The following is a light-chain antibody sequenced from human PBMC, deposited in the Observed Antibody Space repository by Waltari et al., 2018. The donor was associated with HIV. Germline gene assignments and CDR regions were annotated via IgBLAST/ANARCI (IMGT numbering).Light chain of an antibody. CDR1: TSHIRAPFD. Sequence: QSVLTQPPSLSGAPGQRVTISCTGSTSHIRAPFDVHWYQQFPGKAPKLLIHGNTLRPSGVPDRFSASTSGSSASLAITGLHLEDEATYYCQSYDSSLSSWIFGGGTKLTVL. J-gene: IGLJ2*01. CDR3: QSYDSSLSSWI. CDR2: GNT. V-gene: IGLV1-40*01.